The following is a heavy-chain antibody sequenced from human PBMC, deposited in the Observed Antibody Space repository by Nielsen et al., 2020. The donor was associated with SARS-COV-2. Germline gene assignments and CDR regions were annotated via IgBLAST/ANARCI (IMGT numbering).Heavy chain of an antibody. CDR2: ISSSSSYI. CDR1: GFTFSSYS. J-gene: IGHJ6*02. Sequence: GESLKISCAASGFTFSSYSMNWVRQAPGKGLEWVSSISSSSSYIYYADSVKGRFTISRDNAKNSLYLQMNSLRAEDTAVYYCARDLRRSSLAYYYYGMDVWGQGTTVTVSS. V-gene: IGHV3-21*01. D-gene: IGHD6-13*01. CDR3: ARDLRRSSLAYYYYGMDV.